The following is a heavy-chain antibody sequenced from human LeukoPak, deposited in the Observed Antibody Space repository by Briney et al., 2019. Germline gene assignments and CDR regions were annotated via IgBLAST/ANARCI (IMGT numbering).Heavy chain of an antibody. D-gene: IGHD4-17*01. CDR1: DDSFSSHY. CDR3: ARDLVTVTKGFDI. J-gene: IGHJ3*02. CDR2: IPYIGST. V-gene: IGHV4-59*11. Sequence: SETLSLTCAVSDDSFSSHYWTWIRQPPGKGLEWIGYIPYIGSTDYNPSLKSRVTISIDTSKNQFSLKLSSVTAADTAVYYCARDLVTVTKGFDIWGQGTMVSVSS.